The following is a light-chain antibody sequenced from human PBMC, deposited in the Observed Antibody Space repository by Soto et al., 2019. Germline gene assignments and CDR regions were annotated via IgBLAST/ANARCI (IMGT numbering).Light chain of an antibody. V-gene: IGLV2-23*01. CDR2: EGS. Sequence: SALTQPASVSGSPGQSITISCTGTSSDVGSYNLVSWYQQHPGKAPKLMIYEGSKRPSGVSNRFSGSKSGNTASLTISGLQAEDEADCYCCSYAGSVVFGGGTKLTVL. J-gene: IGLJ2*01. CDR3: CSYAGSVV. CDR1: SSDVGSYNL.